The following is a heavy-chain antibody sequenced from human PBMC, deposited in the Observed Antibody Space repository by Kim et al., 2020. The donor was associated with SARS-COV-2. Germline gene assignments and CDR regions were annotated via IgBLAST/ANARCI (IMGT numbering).Heavy chain of an antibody. CDR3: AKSDDYGDSHFDY. Sequence: GGSLRLSCAASGFTFDDYAMHWVRQAPGKGLEWVSGISWNSGSIGYADSVKGRFTISRDNAKTSLYLQMNSLRAEDTALYYCAKSDDYGDSHFDYCGQGT. CDR2: ISWNSGSI. V-gene: IGHV3-9*01. J-gene: IGHJ4*02. D-gene: IGHD4-17*01. CDR1: GFTFDDYA.